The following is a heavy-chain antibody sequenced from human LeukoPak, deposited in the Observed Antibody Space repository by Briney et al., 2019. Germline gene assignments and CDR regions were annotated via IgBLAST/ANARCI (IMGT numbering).Heavy chain of an antibody. CDR1: GFTFDDYA. Sequence: GGSLRLSCAASGFTFDDYAMHWVRQAPGKGLEWVAGISWNSGSIDYADSVKGRFSISRDNAKNSLYLQMNSLRAEDTAVYYCARDRGWRSSGYYLYYFDFWGQGTLVTVSS. CDR2: ISWNSGSI. D-gene: IGHD3-22*01. CDR3: ARDRGWRSSGYYLYYFDF. V-gene: IGHV3-9*01. J-gene: IGHJ4*02.